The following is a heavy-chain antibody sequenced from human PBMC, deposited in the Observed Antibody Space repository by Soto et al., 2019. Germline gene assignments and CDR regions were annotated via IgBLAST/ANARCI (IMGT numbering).Heavy chain of an antibody. J-gene: IGHJ4*02. CDR2: ISYDGSDK. Sequence: GGSLRLSCAASGFTFNTYGMHWVRQAPGKGLEWVAVISYDGSDKFYADSVKGRFTISRDNSKNALYLQMSSLRPEDTAIYYCAKSPNFYCSSTNCYKYYFDYWGQGTLVTVYS. V-gene: IGHV3-30*18. CDR3: AKSPNFYCSSTNCYKYYFDY. CDR1: GFTFNTYG. D-gene: IGHD2-2*02.